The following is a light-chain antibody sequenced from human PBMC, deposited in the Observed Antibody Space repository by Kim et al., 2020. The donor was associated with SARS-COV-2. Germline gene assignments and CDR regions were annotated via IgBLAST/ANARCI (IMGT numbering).Light chain of an antibody. Sequence: QSVLTQPPSVSGAPGQRVTISCTGSRSNIGAGYGVHWYQQLPGTAPKLLIYGNNNRPSGVPDRFSGSKSGTSASLAIAGLQAEDEADYFCQSFDTSLSTSIFGGGTQLTVL. CDR2: GNN. V-gene: IGLV1-40*01. CDR3: QSFDTSLSTSI. CDR1: RSNIGAGYG. J-gene: IGLJ2*01.